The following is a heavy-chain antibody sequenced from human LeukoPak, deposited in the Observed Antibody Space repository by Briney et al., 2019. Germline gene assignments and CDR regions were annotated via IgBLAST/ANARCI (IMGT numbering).Heavy chain of an antibody. Sequence: PGGSLRLSCAASGFTFSGYIMNWVRQAPGKGLEWVSFIGTSGNTMYYADSVKGRFTVSRDNAKNSPFLQMNSLRAEDTAVYYCARDQWLDYWGQGTLVTVSS. CDR2: IGTSGNTM. D-gene: IGHD6-19*01. CDR1: GFTFSGYI. CDR3: ARDQWLDY. J-gene: IGHJ4*02. V-gene: IGHV3-48*01.